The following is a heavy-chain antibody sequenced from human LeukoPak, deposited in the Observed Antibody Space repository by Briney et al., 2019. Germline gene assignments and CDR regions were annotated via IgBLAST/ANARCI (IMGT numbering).Heavy chain of an antibody. Sequence: ASVKVSCKASGYTFTSYGITWVRQAPGQGLDWMGWITPSNGNTDSALKFQDRVTMTTDTLTSTAYMEVRSLRSDDTAMYYCARRGVYYYDSSGRANYHFDHWGQGTLVTVSS. J-gene: IGHJ4*02. CDR1: GYTFTSYG. CDR2: ITPSNGNT. V-gene: IGHV1-18*01. CDR3: ARRGVYYYDSSGRANYHFDH. D-gene: IGHD3-22*01.